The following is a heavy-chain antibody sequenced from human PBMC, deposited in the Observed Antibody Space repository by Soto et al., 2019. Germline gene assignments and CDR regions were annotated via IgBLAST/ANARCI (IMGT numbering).Heavy chain of an antibody. Sequence: EVQLLESGGGLVQPGGSLRLSCAASGFTFSSYAMSWVRQAPGKGLERVSAISGSGGSTYYADSVKGRFTISRDNSKNTLYLQMNSLRAEDTAVYYCAKAGGATDAFDIWGQGTMVTVSS. CDR2: ISGSGGST. V-gene: IGHV3-23*01. D-gene: IGHD1-26*01. CDR3: AKAGGATDAFDI. CDR1: GFTFSSYA. J-gene: IGHJ3*02.